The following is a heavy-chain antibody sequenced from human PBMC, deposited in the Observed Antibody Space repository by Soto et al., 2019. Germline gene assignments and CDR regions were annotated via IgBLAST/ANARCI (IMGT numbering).Heavy chain of an antibody. CDR1: GGTFSSYA. CDR2: IIPIFGTA. J-gene: IGHJ4*02. V-gene: IGHV1-69*01. Sequence: QVQLVQSGAEVKKPGSSVKVSCKASGGTFSSYAISWVRQAPGQGLEWMGGIIPIFGTANYAQKFQGRVTITADESTSTAYMERSSLRSEDTAVYYCARAMGQLSSSSSPGGYWGQGTLVTVSS. D-gene: IGHD6-6*01. CDR3: ARAMGQLSSSSSPGGY.